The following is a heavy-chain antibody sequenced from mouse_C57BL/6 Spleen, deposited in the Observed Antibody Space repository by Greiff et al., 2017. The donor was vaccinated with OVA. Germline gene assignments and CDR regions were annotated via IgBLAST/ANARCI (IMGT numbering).Heavy chain of an antibody. Sequence: VQLQQSGAELVKPGASVKISCKASGYAFSSYWMNWVKQRPGKGLEWIGQIYPGDGDTNYNGKFKGKATLTADKSSSTAYMQLSSLTSEDSAVYFCARDHYDYLFDYWGQGTTLTVSS. V-gene: IGHV1-80*01. CDR2: IYPGDGDT. D-gene: IGHD2-4*01. CDR1: GYAFSSYW. CDR3: ARDHYDYLFDY. J-gene: IGHJ2*01.